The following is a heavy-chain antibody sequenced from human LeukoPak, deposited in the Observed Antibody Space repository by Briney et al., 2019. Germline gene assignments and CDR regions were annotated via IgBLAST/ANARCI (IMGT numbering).Heavy chain of an antibody. J-gene: IGHJ4*02. D-gene: IGHD6-6*01. V-gene: IGHV3-11*01. CDR1: GFTFSDYY. Sequence: KPGGSLRLSCAASGFTFSDYYMSWIRQAPGKGLEWVSYISSSGSTIYYADSVKGRFTISRDNAKNSLYLQVNSLRAEDTAVYYCAHLPSYSSSSEWGQGTLVTVSS. CDR2: ISSSGSTI. CDR3: AHLPSYSSSSE.